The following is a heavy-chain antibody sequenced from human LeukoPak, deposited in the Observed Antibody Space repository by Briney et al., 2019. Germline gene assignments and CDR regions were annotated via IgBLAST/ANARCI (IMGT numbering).Heavy chain of an antibody. CDR2: IYYSGST. D-gene: IGHD5-18*01. CDR3: ARVGSYGSDY. CDR1: GGSISSGGYY. V-gene: IGHV4-31*03. J-gene: IGHJ4*02. Sequence: IPSETLSLTCTVSGGSISSGGYYWSWIRQHPGKGLEWIGYIYYSGSTYYNPSLKSRVTISVDTSKNQFSLKLSSVTAADTAVYYCARVGSYGSDYWGQGTLVTVSS.